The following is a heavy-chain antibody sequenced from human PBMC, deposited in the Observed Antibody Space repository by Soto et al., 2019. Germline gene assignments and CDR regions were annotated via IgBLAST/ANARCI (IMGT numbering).Heavy chain of an antibody. CDR2: INQSGNT. Sequence: SETLSLTCAVDGGSVSGYYWRWIRQPPGKGLEWIGEINQSGNTNYNPSLESRVTLSVDTSKHRFSLKVTFVSAADTAVYYCARSELGARRHCDGTSFSNTVTKNGMDVWGQGTTVTVSS. D-gene: IGHD4-4*01. CDR3: ARSELGARRHCDGTSFSNTVTKNGMDV. V-gene: IGHV4-34*01. CDR1: GGSVSGYY. J-gene: IGHJ6*02.